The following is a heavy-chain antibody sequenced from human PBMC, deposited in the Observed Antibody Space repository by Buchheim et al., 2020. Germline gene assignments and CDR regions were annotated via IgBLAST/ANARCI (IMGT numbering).Heavy chain of an antibody. CDR2: ISSSSYI. D-gene: IGHD2-15*01. J-gene: IGHJ4*02. CDR3: ARGVASFDY. CDR1: GFTFSSYS. Sequence: EVQLVESGGGLVKPGGSLRLSCAASGFTFSSYSMNWVRQAPGKGLEWVSFISSSSYIYYADSVKGRFTISRDNAKNSLYLQMNSLRAEDTAVYYCARGVASFDYWGQGTL. V-gene: IGHV3-21*01.